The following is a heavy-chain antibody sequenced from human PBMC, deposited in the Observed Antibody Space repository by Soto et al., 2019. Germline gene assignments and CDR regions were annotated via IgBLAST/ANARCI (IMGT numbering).Heavy chain of an antibody. J-gene: IGHJ6*02. CDR2: IYHSGNT. CDR3: ARDKRITIFGVVIEGDPTDYYGMDV. Sequence: SETLSLTCTVSGGSISSYYWSWIRQPPGKGLEWIGEIYHSGNTNYNPSLKSRVTMAVDKSRNQFSLKLSSVTAADTAVYYCARDKRITIFGVVIEGDPTDYYGMDVWGQGTTVTVSS. V-gene: IGHV4-59*12. D-gene: IGHD3-3*01. CDR1: GGSISSYY.